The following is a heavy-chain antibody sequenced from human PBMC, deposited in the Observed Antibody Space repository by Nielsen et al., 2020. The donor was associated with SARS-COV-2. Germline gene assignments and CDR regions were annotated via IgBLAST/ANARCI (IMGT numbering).Heavy chain of an antibody. V-gene: IGHV3-48*03. CDR2: IRSSSSTI. J-gene: IGHJ4*02. CDR3: ARVGYNSGWYVDDHYFDY. D-gene: IGHD6-19*01. Sequence: VRQMPGKGLEWVSYIRSSSSTIFYADAVKGRFTISRDNANNSLYLQMNSLRAEDTAVYYCARVGYNSGWYVDDHYFDYWGQGALVTVSS.